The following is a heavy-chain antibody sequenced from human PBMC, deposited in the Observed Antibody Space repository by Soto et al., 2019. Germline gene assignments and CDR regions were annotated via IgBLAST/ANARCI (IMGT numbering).Heavy chain of an antibody. CDR3: AREVVYASYDAFDI. V-gene: IGHV4-4*07. Sequence: PSETLSLTCTVSGGSIGSYYWSWIRQPAGKGLEWIGRIYTSGSTNYNPSLKSRVTMSVDTSKNQFSLKLSSVTAADTAVYYCAREVVYASYDAFDIWGQGTMVTVSS. D-gene: IGHD2-8*02. CDR1: GGSIGSYY. J-gene: IGHJ3*02. CDR2: IYTSGST.